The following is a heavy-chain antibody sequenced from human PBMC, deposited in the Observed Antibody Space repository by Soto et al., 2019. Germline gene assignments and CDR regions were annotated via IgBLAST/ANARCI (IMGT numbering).Heavy chain of an antibody. J-gene: IGHJ5*02. D-gene: IGHD6-13*01. Sequence: QVQLQESGPGLVKPSQTLSLTCTVSGGSISSGGYYWSWIRQHPGKGLEWIGYIYYSGSTYYNPSLKSRVTISVDTSKNQVSLKLSSVTAADTAVYYCARASRGAAGTLGWCDPWGQGTLVTVSS. CDR2: IYYSGST. V-gene: IGHV4-31*03. CDR1: GGSISSGGYY. CDR3: ARASRGAAGTLGWCDP.